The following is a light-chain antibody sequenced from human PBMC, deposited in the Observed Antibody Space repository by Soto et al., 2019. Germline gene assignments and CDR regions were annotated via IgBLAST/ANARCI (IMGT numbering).Light chain of an antibody. CDR3: SSYTSFKTLV. CDR2: DVT. Sequence: QSVLTEPASVSESPGQSSTISCTGSSSDVGGYTYVSWYQQHPCKAPKLLIYDVTNRPSGVSNRFSGSKSGYTASLTISGLQSEDEADYYCSSYTSFKTLVFGNGTKLTVL. V-gene: IGLV2-14*01. CDR1: SSDVGGYTY. J-gene: IGLJ1*01.